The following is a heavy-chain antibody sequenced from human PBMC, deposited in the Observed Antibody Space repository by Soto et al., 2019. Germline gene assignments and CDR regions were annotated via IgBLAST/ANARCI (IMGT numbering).Heavy chain of an antibody. V-gene: IGHV3-21*01. Sequence: EVQLVESGGGLVKPGGSLRLSCAASGFTFSSYSMNWVRQAPGKGLEWVSSISSSSSYIYYADSVKGRFTISRDNAKNSLYLQMNSLRAEDTAVYYCARDGSGGDYIWGSYRLNWFDPWGQGTLVTVSS. J-gene: IGHJ5*02. D-gene: IGHD3-16*01. CDR3: ARDGSGGDYIWGSYRLNWFDP. CDR1: GFTFSSYS. CDR2: ISSSSSYI.